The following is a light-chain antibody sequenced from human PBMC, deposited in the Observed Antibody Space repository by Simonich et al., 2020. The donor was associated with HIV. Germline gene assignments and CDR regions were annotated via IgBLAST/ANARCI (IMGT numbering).Light chain of an antibody. CDR3: QQYYITPHT. CDR2: WAS. CDR1: QNVLYSSNNKNY. Sequence: DIVMTQSPDSLAVSLGERATINCKSSQNVLYSSNNKNYLTWYKQKPGQPPKLLIYWASTRESGVPDRFSGSGSETDFTLTISSLQAEDVAVYYCQQYYITPHTFGQGTRLEIK. J-gene: IGKJ5*01. V-gene: IGKV4-1*01.